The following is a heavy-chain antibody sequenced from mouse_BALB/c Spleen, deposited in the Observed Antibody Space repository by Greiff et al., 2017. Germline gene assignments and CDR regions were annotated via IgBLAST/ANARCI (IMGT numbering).Heavy chain of an antibody. V-gene: IGHV7-3*02. J-gene: IGHJ3*01. CDR2: IRNKANGYTT. Sequence: DVKLVESGGGLVQPGGSLRLSCATSGFTFTDYYMSWVRQPPGKALEWLGFIRNKANGYTTEYSASVKGRFTISRDNSQSILYLQMNTLRAEDSATYYCAMGYGSWFAYWGQGTLVTVSA. D-gene: IGHD2-10*02. CDR1: GFTFTDYY. CDR3: AMGYGSWFAY.